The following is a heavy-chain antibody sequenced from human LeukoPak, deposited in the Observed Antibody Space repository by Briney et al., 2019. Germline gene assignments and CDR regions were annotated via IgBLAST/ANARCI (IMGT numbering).Heavy chain of an antibody. CDR1: GFTFSDYY. Sequence: GGSLRLSCAASGFTFSDYYMNWIRQAPGKGLEWVSYISTSGSSTYYADSVKGRFIISRDNAKNSLYLQMNSLRAEDTAVYYCAREFRKAFDIWGQGTMVTVSS. J-gene: IGHJ3*02. CDR3: AREFRKAFDI. V-gene: IGHV3-11*04. CDR2: ISTSGSST.